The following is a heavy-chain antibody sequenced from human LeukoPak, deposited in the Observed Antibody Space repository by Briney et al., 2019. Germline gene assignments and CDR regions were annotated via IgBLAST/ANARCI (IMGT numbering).Heavy chain of an antibody. CDR3: ARGLRSSAYYLDY. V-gene: IGHV1-8*02. CDR2: MNPNSGNT. Sequence: ASVKVSCKASGYTFINYGITWVRQAPGQGLEWMGWMNPNSGNTGYAQKFQGRVTMTRNTSISTAYMELSGLRSEDTAVYYCARGLRSSAYYLDYWGQGSLVTVSS. D-gene: IGHD3-22*01. J-gene: IGHJ4*02. CDR1: GYTFINYG.